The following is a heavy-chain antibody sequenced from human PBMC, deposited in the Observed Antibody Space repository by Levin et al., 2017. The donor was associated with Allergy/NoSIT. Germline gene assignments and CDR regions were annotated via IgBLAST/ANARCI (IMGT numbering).Heavy chain of an antibody. CDR3: ARVLAHKPFDY. J-gene: IGHJ4*02. Sequence: GSLRLSCAVYGGSFSGYYWSWIRQPPGKGLEWIGEINHSGSTNYNPSLKSRVTISVDTSKNQFSLKLSSVTAADTAVYYCARVLAHKPFDYWGQGTLVTVSS. CDR1: GGSFSGYY. V-gene: IGHV4-34*01. CDR2: INHSGST.